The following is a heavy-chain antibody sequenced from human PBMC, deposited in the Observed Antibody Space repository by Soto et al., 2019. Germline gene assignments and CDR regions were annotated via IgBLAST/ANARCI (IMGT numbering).Heavy chain of an antibody. J-gene: IGHJ6*04. Sequence: SVKVSCKASGGTFSSYAISWVRQAPGQGLEWMGGIIPIFGTANYAQKFQGRVTITADESTSTAYMELSSLRSEDTAVYYCAREMYCSSTSCPHYYYYYGMDVWGKGPTVTVSS. CDR3: AREMYCSSTSCPHYYYYYGMDV. CDR2: IIPIFGTA. CDR1: GGTFSSYA. V-gene: IGHV1-69*13. D-gene: IGHD2-2*01.